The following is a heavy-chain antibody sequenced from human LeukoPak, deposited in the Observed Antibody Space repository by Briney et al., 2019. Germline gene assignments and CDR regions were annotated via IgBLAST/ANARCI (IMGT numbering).Heavy chain of an antibody. D-gene: IGHD2-2*03. CDR2: ISWDGGST. J-gene: IGHJ4*02. CDR1: GFTFDDYA. Sequence: QSGGSLRLSCAASGFTFDDYAMHWVRQAPGKGLEWVSLISWDGGSTYYADSVKGRFTISRDNSKNSLYLQMNSLRAEDTALYYCAKDMDSPGQTFDYWGQGTLVTVSS. V-gene: IGHV3-43D*03. CDR3: AKDMDSPGQTFDY.